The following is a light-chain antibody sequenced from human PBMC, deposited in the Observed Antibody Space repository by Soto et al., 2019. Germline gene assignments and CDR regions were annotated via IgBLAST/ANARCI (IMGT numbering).Light chain of an antibody. J-gene: IGKJ1*01. V-gene: IGKV1-5*03. CDR2: KAS. Sequence: DIQVTQSPPTLSAFVGDRVTITCRASQSISTWMAWYQQKPGKAPKLLIYKASTLETGVPSRFSGSGSGTEFTITISSLQPDDFATYYCQQYGDFWTVGQGTKVEIK. CDR3: QQYGDFWT. CDR1: QSISTW.